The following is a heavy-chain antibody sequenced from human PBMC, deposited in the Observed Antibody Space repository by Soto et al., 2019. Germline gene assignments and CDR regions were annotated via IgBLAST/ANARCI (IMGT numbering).Heavy chain of an antibody. CDR1: GFTFSSYA. CDR3: ARDTMGRYYGSGSYYFDY. CDR2: ISYDGSNK. V-gene: IGHV3-30-3*01. Sequence: QVQLVESGGGVVQPGRSLRLSCAASGFTFSSYAMHWVRQAPGKGLEWVAVISYDGSNKYYADSVKGRFTISRDNSKNTRYMQMNSLRAEDTAVYYCARDTMGRYYGSGSYYFDYWGQGTLVTVSS. J-gene: IGHJ4*02. D-gene: IGHD3-10*01.